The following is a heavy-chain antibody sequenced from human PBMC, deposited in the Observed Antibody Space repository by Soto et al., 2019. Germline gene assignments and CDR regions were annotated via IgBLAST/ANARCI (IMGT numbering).Heavy chain of an antibody. CDR3: ARATITNYFDL. CDR1: GYTFTSNY. V-gene: IGHV1-46*01. CDR2: IDPSTGTT. Sequence: GASVKVSCKASGYTFTSNYLHWVRQAPGQGAEWMGIIDPSTGTTDYSQRFRGRVTMTRDTSTSTVYMQLSSLKSDDMAVYYCARATITNYFDLWGQGTLVTVSS. D-gene: IGHD5-12*01. J-gene: IGHJ4*02.